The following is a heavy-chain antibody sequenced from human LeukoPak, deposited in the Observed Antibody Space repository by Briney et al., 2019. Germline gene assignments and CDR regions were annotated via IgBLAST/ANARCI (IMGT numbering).Heavy chain of an antibody. Sequence: SETLSLTCTVSGGSISSGGYYWSWIRQHPGKGLEWIGYIYYSGSTYYNPSLKSRVTISVDTSKNQFSLKLSSVTAADTAVYYCAKDDSSGYYYSYFDYWGQGTLVTVSS. D-gene: IGHD3-22*01. CDR1: GGSISSGGYY. J-gene: IGHJ4*02. V-gene: IGHV4-31*03. CDR3: AKDDSSGYYYSYFDY. CDR2: IYYSGST.